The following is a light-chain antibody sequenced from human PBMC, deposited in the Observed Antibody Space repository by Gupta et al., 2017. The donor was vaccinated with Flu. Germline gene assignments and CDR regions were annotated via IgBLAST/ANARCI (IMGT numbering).Light chain of an antibody. J-gene: IGKJ1*01. CDR1: QSVLYTSNNYNY. CDR2: GAS. Sequence: DIAMTQSPDALAAPLGERTTINCKSSQSVLYTSNNYNYLAWYQHKPGQPPKLLLYGASTRECGVPDRFSGSGSGTDFTLAISRLEAEDAAVYYCQQDHTTPRTFGQGTKVEIK. CDR3: QQDHTTPRT. V-gene: IGKV4-1*01.